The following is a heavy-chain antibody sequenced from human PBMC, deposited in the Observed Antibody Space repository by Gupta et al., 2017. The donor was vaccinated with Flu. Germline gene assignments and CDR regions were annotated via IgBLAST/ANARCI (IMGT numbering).Heavy chain of an antibody. D-gene: IGHD6-19*01. V-gene: IGHV3-23*01. Sequence: EVQLLESGGGLVQPGGSLRLSCAASGFTFNNYAITWVRLAPGKGLEWVSAITNTGSSRYYTDSVEGRFTISRDNSKNTLFLQMNNLRAGDTAVYYCARDRVASGWPDDDLDVWGQGTMVSVSS. CDR2: ITNTGSSR. CDR1: GFTFNNYA. CDR3: ARDRVASGWPDDDLDV. J-gene: IGHJ3*01.